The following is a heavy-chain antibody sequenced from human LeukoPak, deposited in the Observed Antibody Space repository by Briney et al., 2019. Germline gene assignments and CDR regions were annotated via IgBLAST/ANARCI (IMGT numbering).Heavy chain of an antibody. D-gene: IGHD6-13*01. CDR2: IYYSGST. Sequence: SETLSLTCIVSGGSISSYYWSWMRQPPGKGLECIGYIYYSGSTNYNPSLKSRVTISVDSSKNQFSLKLSSVTAADTAVYYCARGRGRSSSQGFDYWGQGTLVTVSS. J-gene: IGHJ4*02. CDR3: ARGRGRSSSQGFDY. V-gene: IGHV4-59*12. CDR1: GGSISSYY.